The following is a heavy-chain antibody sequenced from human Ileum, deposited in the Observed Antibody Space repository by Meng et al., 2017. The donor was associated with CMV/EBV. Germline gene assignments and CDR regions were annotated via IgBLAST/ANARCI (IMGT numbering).Heavy chain of an antibody. V-gene: IGHV1-2*02. D-gene: IGHD2-2*01. Sequence: ASVKVSCKASGYTFTGYYMHWVRQAPGQGLEWMGWINPNSGGTNYAQKFQGRVTMTRETSISTAYMELSRLRSDDTAVYYCARDLIVVPAALLDYYYYYGTDVWGQGTMVTVSS. CDR2: INPNSGGT. CDR1: GYTFTGYY. J-gene: IGHJ6*02. CDR3: ARDLIVVPAALLDYYYYYGTDV.